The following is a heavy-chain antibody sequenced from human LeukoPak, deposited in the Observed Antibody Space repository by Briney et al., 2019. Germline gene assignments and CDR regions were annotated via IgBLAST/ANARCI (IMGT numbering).Heavy chain of an antibody. CDR2: ISAQHGQT. J-gene: IGHJ4*02. D-gene: IGHD2-8*01. V-gene: IGHV1-18*01. CDR3: AGSLGYCTSNVCYLKY. CDR1: GYSENFYG. Sequence: ASVKVSCKTSGYSENFYGITWVRQVAGQGLEGMGWISAQHGQTEYAPNSQDRVTMTTDTYTNTAYMELRSLRSDDTAVYYCAGSLGYCTSNVCYLKYWGQGTLHTVSS.